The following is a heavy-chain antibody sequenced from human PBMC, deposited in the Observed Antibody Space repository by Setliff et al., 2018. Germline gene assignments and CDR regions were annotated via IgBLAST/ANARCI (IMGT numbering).Heavy chain of an antibody. Sequence: PSETLSLTCTVSGDSISRAKHYWSWIRQSAGKGLECIGRIYTDGSTKYNPSLNSRVTLLIDTAKNQISLRLSSVTAADTAVYFCARVTGFSYMDVWGKGTTVTVS. V-gene: IGHV4-61*02. CDR1: GDSISRAKHY. D-gene: IGHD3-3*01. J-gene: IGHJ6*03. CDR2: IYTDGST. CDR3: ARVTGFSYMDV.